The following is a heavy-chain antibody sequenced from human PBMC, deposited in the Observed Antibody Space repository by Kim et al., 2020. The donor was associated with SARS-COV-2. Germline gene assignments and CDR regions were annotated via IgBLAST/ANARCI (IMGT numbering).Heavy chain of an antibody. Sequence: SETLSLTCTVSGGSISSISYYWGWIRQPPGKGLEWIGSIYYSGSTYYNPSLKSRVTVSLDTSKNQFSLKLTSVTAADTAVYYCAREGRITMVRGVTYFYYGMDVWGKGTTVTVSS. V-gene: IGHV4-39*07. J-gene: IGHJ6*04. D-gene: IGHD3-10*01. CDR1: GGSISSISYY. CDR3: AREGRITMVRGVTYFYYGMDV. CDR2: IYYSGST.